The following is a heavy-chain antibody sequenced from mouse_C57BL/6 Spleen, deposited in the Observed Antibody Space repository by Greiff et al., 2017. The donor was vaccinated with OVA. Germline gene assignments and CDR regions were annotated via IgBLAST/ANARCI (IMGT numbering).Heavy chain of an antibody. CDR2: IDPSDSYT. D-gene: IGHD2-5*01. CDR3: ARSGGAYSNYWYFDV. Sequence: QVQLKQPGAELVRPGTSVKLSCKASGYTFTSYWMHWVKQRPGQGLEWIGVIDPSDSYTNYNQKFKGKATLTVDTSSSTAYMQLSSLTSEDSAVYYCARSGGAYSNYWYFDVWGTGTTVTVSS. V-gene: IGHV1-59*01. CDR1: GYTFTSYW. J-gene: IGHJ1*03.